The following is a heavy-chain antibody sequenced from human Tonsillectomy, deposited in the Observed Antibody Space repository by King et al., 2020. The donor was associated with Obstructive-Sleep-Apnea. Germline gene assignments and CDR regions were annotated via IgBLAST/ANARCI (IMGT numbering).Heavy chain of an antibody. CDR3: ARVVVVVPAGSTKGPFDY. Sequence: QLVQSGAEVKKPGASVKVSCKASGYTFTGYYMHWVRQAPGQGLEWMGWINPNSGGTNYAQKFQGRVTMTRDTSISTAYMELRRLRSDDTAVYYCARVVVVVPAGSTKGPFDYWGQGTLVTVSS. J-gene: IGHJ4*02. D-gene: IGHD2-2*01. CDR1: GYTFTGYY. CDR2: INPNSGGT. V-gene: IGHV1-2*02.